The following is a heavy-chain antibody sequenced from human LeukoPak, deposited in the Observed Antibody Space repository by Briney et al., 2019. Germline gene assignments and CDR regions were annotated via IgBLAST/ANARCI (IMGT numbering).Heavy chain of an antibody. CDR2: ISWKSRTI. J-gene: IGHJ3*02. CDR3: ARPRVTTGAFDI. V-gene: IGHV3-9*01. CDR1: GFTFDDYP. Sequence: PGRSLRLSCVASGFTFDDYPMHWVRQAPGKGLEWVSGISWKSRTIDYAACVKGRFTISRDNSKNTLYLQMNSLRAEDTAVYYCARPRVTTGAFDIWGQGTMVTVSS. D-gene: IGHD4-17*01.